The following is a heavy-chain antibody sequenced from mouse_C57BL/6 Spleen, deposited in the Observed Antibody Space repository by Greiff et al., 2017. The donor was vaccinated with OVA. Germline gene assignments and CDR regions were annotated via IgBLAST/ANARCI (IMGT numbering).Heavy chain of an antibody. Sequence: VQLQQPGAELVRPGSSVKLSCKASGYTFTSYWMHWVKQRPIQGLEWIGNIDPSDSETHYNQKFKDKATLTVDKSSSTAYMQLSSLTSEDSAVYYCARKHYYGAWFAYWGQGTLVTVSA. D-gene: IGHD1-2*01. CDR3: ARKHYYGAWFAY. CDR1: GYTFTSYW. V-gene: IGHV1-52*01. CDR2: IDPSDSET. J-gene: IGHJ3*01.